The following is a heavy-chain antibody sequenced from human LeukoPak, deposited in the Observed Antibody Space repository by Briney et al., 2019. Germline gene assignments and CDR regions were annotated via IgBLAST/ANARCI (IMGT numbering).Heavy chain of an antibody. D-gene: IGHD4-17*01. J-gene: IGHJ6*02. Sequence: HGESLKISCKGPGYSFTSYWIGWVRQMPGKGLEWMGIIYPGDSDTRYSPSFQGQVTISADKSISTAYLQWSSLKASDTAMYYCARLNTVKGGDYFPYYYGMDVWGRGTTVTVSS. CDR3: ARLNTVKGGDYFPYYYGMDV. CDR1: GYSFTSYW. V-gene: IGHV5-51*01. CDR2: IYPGDSDT.